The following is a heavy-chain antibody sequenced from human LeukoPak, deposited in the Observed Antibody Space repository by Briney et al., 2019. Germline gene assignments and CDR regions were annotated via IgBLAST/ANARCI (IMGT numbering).Heavy chain of an antibody. D-gene: IGHD3-22*01. CDR3: ARDFSLSSGYYPDY. V-gene: IGHV3-30-3*01. CDR2: ISYDGSNK. Sequence: PTGRSLRLSCAASGFTFSSYAMHWVRQAPGKGLEWVAVISYDGSNKYCADSVKGRFTISRDNSKNTLYLQMNSLRAEDTAVYYCARDFSLSSGYYPDYWGQGTLVTVSS. CDR1: GFTFSSYA. J-gene: IGHJ4*02.